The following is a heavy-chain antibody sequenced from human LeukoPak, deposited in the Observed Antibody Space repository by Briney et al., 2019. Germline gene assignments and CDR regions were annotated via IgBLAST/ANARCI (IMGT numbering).Heavy chain of an antibody. D-gene: IGHD5-12*01. CDR1: GVTFSTFE. CDR3: ARGSVDFDY. V-gene: IGHV3-48*03. J-gene: IGHJ4*02. CDR2: ISSSGSTI. Sequence: PGGSLRLSCAASGVTFSTFEVNWVRQAPGKGLEWVSFISSSGSTIFYADSVKGRFTISRDNAKNSLYLQMNSLRAEDTAVYYCARGSVDFDYWGQGTLVTVSS.